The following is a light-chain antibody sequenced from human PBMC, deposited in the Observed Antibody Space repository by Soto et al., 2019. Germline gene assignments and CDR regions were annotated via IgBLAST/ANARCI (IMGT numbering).Light chain of an antibody. J-gene: IGKJ4*01. CDR3: QQRNNWPLLT. V-gene: IGKV3-11*01. CDR1: QSVSSD. Sequence: TQSPVTLSVSPGERVTLSCRASQSVSSDLAWYQKKPGQPPRLLIYGAATRATGIPARFSGSGSGTDFTLTISSLEPEDFAVYYCQQRNNWPLLTFGGGTRVEIK. CDR2: GAA.